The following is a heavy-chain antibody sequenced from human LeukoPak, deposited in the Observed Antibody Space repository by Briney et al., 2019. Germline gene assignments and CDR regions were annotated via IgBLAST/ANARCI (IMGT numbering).Heavy chain of an antibody. CDR3: AKDYDFWSGYHYYLDY. CDR1: GFTLSSYS. CDR2: ISSSSSYI. J-gene: IGHJ4*02. D-gene: IGHD3-3*01. Sequence: AGGSLRLSCAASGFTLSSYSMNWVRQAPGKGLEWVSSISSSSSYIYYADSVKGRFTISRDNSKNTLYLQMNSLRAEDTAVYYCAKDYDFWSGYHYYLDYWGQGTLVTVSS. V-gene: IGHV3-21*04.